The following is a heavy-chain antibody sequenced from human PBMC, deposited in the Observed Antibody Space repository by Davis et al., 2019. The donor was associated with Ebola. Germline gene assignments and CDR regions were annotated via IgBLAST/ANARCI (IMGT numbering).Heavy chain of an antibody. V-gene: IGHV3-30*02. CDR2: VRSHGSDD. Sequence: GESLKISCAASGFTFNIFDMHWVRQAPGRGLEWVAFVRSHGSDDHYADSVKGRFTISRDNSKNTLYLQMNSLRPEDAAVYYCAREMSAPTGTDAFDIWGQGTMVTVSS. D-gene: IGHD1-14*01. CDR3: AREMSAPTGTDAFDI. CDR1: GFTFNIFD. J-gene: IGHJ3*02.